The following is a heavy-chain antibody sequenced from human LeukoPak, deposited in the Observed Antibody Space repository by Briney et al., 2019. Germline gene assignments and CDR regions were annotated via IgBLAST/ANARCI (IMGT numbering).Heavy chain of an antibody. CDR3: ERDNGYYDSTDSYHLIWFDP. CDR2: IYYSGNT. Sequence: SETLSLTCTVSGGSISSYYWSWIRQPPGKGLEWVGYIYYSGNTEYNPSPKSRVTISVDTSKNQLSLKLNSVTAADTAVYYCERDNGYYDSTDSYHLIWFDPWGEGTLVTVSS. V-gene: IGHV4-59*01. D-gene: IGHD3-22*01. CDR1: GGSISSYY. J-gene: IGHJ5*02.